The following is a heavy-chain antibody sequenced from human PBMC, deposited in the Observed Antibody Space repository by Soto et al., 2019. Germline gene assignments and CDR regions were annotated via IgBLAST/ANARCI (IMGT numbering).Heavy chain of an antibody. CDR1: GYTFTGYY. V-gene: IGHV1-2*04. CDR2: INPNSGGT. D-gene: IGHD6-13*01. CDR3: VRDSIAAAAPGAFDI. J-gene: IGHJ3*02. Sequence: ASVKVSCKASGYTFTGYYMHWVRQAPGQGLERMGWINPNSGGTNYAQKFQGWVTMTRDTSFSTAYMELSRLRSDDTAVYYCVRDSIAAAAPGAFDIWGQGTMVTVS.